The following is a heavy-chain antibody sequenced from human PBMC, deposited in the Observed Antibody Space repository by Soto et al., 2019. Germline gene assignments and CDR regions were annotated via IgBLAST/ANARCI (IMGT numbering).Heavy chain of an antibody. Sequence: QITLKESGPTLVKPTQTLTLTCTFSGFSLSTSGVGVGWIRQPPGKALEWLALIYWNDDKRYSPSLKSRLTITKDTSKNQVVLTMTNMDPVDTATYYCAHRRWSASKRGFDYWGQGTLVTVSS. D-gene: IGHD2-15*01. V-gene: IGHV2-5*01. CDR2: IYWNDDK. CDR3: AHRRWSASKRGFDY. J-gene: IGHJ4*02. CDR1: GFSLSTSGVG.